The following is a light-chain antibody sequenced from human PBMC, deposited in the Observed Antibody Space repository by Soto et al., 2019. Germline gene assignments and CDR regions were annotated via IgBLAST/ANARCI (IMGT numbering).Light chain of an antibody. CDR1: QGIGDT. Sequence: EIGLTQSAATLSCSPGERATLSCRASQGIGDTLAWYQHKPGQTPRLLIYDTSTRATGVPTRFSGSRSGAEFTLTINSLQSEDFAVYYCQPYNNWPLTFGGGTKVDIK. J-gene: IGKJ4*01. CDR2: DTS. V-gene: IGKV3-15*01. CDR3: QPYNNWPLT.